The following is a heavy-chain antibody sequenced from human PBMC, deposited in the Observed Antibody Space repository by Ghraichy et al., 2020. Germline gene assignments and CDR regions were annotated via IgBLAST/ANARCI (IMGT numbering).Heavy chain of an antibody. CDR3: AMGYQAIAAAGTFDY. Sequence: SQTLSLTCAISGDSVSSNSAAWNWIRQSPSRGLEWLGRTYYRSKWYNDYAVSVKSRITINPDTSKNQFSLQLNSVTPEDTAVYYCAMGYQAIAAAGTFDYWGQGTLVTVSS. D-gene: IGHD6-13*01. CDR2: TYYRSKWYN. V-gene: IGHV6-1*01. CDR1: GDSVSSNSAA. J-gene: IGHJ4*02.